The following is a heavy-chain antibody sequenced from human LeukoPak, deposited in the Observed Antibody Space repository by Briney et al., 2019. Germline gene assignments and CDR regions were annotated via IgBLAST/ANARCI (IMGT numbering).Heavy chain of an antibody. Sequence: GGSLRLSCAASGFTFSNYHMHWVRQAPGWGLEWVAVMSYDGRNKYYADSVKGRFTISRDNSKNTLYLQMNSLRAEDTAVYYCARGSYSGRIDYWGQGTLVTVSS. V-gene: IGHV3-30*01. D-gene: IGHD1-26*01. J-gene: IGHJ4*02. CDR1: GFTFSNYH. CDR2: MSYDGRNK. CDR3: ARGSYSGRIDY.